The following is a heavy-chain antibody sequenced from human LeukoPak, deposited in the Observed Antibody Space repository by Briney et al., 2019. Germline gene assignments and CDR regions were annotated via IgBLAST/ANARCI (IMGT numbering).Heavy chain of an antibody. V-gene: IGHV3-23*01. CDR3: AKWLPDSLDY. CDR2: ISGSGGST. Sequence: GGSLRLSCAASGFTFRNYWMGWVRQAPGKGLEWVSAISGSGGSTYYADSVKGRFTISRDNSKNTLYLQMNSLRAEDTAVYYCAKWLPDSLDYWGQGTLVTVSS. CDR1: GFTFRNYW. J-gene: IGHJ4*02. D-gene: IGHD3-22*01.